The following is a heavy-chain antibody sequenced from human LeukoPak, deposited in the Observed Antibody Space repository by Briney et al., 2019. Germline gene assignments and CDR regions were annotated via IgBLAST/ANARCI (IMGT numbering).Heavy chain of an antibody. Sequence: GGSLRLSCAASGFTLSTYWMHWVRQAPGKGLVWVSRITSDGSSRTYADSVKGRFTISRDNAKNTLYLQMNSLRAEDTAVYHCARGSQRGAAANYYGMDVWGQGTTVTVSS. CDR1: GFTLSTYW. J-gene: IGHJ6*02. CDR3: ARGSQRGAAANYYGMDV. D-gene: IGHD2-2*01. CDR2: ITSDGSSR. V-gene: IGHV3-74*01.